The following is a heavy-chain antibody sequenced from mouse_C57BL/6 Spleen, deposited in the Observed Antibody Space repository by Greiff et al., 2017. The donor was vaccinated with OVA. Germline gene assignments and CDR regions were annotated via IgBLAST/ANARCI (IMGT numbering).Heavy chain of an antibody. CDR2: FYPGSGSI. CDR1: GYTFTEYT. CDR3: SRHEEGITTVVGGGYAMDY. J-gene: IGHJ4*01. D-gene: IGHD1-1*01. V-gene: IGHV1-62-2*01. Sequence: VQLQQSGAELVKPGASVKLSCKASGYTFTEYTIHWVKQRSGQGLEWIGWFYPGSGSIKYNEKFKDKATLTADKSSSTVYIELSRLTSEDSAVXFCSRHEEGITTVVGGGYAMDYWGQGTSVTVSS.